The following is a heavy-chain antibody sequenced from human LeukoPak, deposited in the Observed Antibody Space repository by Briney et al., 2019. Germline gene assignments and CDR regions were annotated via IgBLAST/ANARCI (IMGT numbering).Heavy chain of an antibody. CDR3: ARGRPYYDYVWGSYRYQFDY. CDR1: GGSFSGYY. Sequence: PSETLSLTCAVYGGSFSGYYWSWIRQPPGKGLEWIGEINHSESTNYNPSLKSRVTISVDTSKNQFSLKLSSVTAADTAVYYCARGRPYYDYVWGSYRYQFDYWGQGTLVTVSS. D-gene: IGHD3-16*02. CDR2: INHSEST. J-gene: IGHJ4*02. V-gene: IGHV4-34*01.